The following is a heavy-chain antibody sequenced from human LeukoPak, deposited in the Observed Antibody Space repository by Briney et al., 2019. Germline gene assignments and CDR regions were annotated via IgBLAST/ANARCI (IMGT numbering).Heavy chain of an antibody. CDR3: ARGMGDYNYYDSSGYLSFDY. Sequence: EASVKVSCKASGYTFTSYGISWVRQAPGQGLEWMGWISAHNGNTNYAQKLQGRVTMTTDTSTSTAYMELRSLRSDDTAVYYCARGMGDYNYYDSSGYLSFDYWGQGTLVTVSS. CDR1: GYTFTSYG. CDR2: ISAHNGNT. D-gene: IGHD3-22*01. V-gene: IGHV1-18*01. J-gene: IGHJ4*02.